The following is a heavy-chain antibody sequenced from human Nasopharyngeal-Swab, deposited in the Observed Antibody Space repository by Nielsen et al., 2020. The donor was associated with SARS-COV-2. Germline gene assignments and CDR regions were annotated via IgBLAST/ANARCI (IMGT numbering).Heavy chain of an antibody. CDR2: ISDGGDST. CDR1: GFSFSTYA. V-gene: IGHV3-23*01. Sequence: GESLKISCAASGFSFSTYAMSWVRLAPGKGLEWVSSISDGGDSTFYADSVKGRFTISRDNSENTLYLQMSSLRADDTAVYYCAKLAATVYWYFDVWGPGTLLTVSS. J-gene: IGHJ2*01. CDR3: AKLAATVYWYFDV.